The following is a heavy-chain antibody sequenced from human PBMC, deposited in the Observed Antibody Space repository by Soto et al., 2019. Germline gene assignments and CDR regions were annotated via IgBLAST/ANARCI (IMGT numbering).Heavy chain of an antibody. CDR3: AAPDADILTGPFDY. Sequence: GGSLRLSCAASGFTFDDYAMHWVRQAPGKGLEWVSGISWNSGNMGYADSVKGRFTITRDMSTSTAYMELSSLRSEDTAVYYCAAPDADILTGPFDYWGQGTLVTVSS. J-gene: IGHJ4*02. D-gene: IGHD3-9*01. V-gene: IGHV3-9*01. CDR2: ISWNSGNM. CDR1: GFTFDDYA.